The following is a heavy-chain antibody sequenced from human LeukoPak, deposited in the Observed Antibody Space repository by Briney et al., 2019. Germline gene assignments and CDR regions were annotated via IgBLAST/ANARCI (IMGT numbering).Heavy chain of an antibody. Sequence: SETLSLTCTISGDSFSRNNYYWGLIRQPPGKGLEWIGTVYFNGNTQYNPSRKSRVTLSGDTSKNQFSLRLRSVTAADTAVYYCARQTAYYDILTGYYPYYFDYWGQGTLVTVSS. J-gene: IGHJ4*02. CDR1: GDSFSRNNYY. D-gene: IGHD3-9*01. CDR2: VYFNGNT. V-gene: IGHV4-39*01. CDR3: ARQTAYYDILTGYYPYYFDY.